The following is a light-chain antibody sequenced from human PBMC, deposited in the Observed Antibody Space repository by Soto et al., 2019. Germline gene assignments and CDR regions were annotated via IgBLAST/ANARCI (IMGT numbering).Light chain of an antibody. CDR1: QSVMSSY. V-gene: IGKV3-15*01. J-gene: IGKJ5*01. CDR2: GPS. CDR3: QQYNNWPPIT. Sequence: EIGLTQSPRTLSLSPVERASLSCRASQSVMSSYLAWYHQKPVQAPRLLIXGPSSRATGIPARFSGSGSGTEFTLTISSLQSEDFAVYFCQQYNNWPPITVGQGTRLEIK.